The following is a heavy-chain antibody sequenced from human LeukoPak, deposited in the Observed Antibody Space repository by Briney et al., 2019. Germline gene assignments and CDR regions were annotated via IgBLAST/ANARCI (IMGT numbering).Heavy chain of an antibody. V-gene: IGHV4-4*02. D-gene: IGHD4-17*01. CDR1: GGSVSTMNW. CDR2: IFHTGST. Sequence: ASETLSLTCGVSGGSVSTMNWWSWVRQSPGKGLEWIGEIFHTGSTNYNPSLNSRVTISLDKSKNQFSLRLTSVTAADTAVYYCTRGRYYLDSWGQGTLVTVSS. J-gene: IGHJ4*02. CDR3: TRGRYYLDS.